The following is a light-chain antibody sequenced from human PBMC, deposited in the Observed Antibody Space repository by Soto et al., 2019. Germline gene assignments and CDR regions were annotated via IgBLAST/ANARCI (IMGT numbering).Light chain of an antibody. CDR3: SSYAGRNTFV. CDR1: SSDVGGYTY. CDR2: EVN. J-gene: IGLJ1*01. V-gene: IGLV2-8*01. Sequence: QSVLTQPPSASGSPGHSVTISCTGTSSDVGGYTYVSWYQQHPGKAPKLIIFEVNRRPSGVPDRFSASNSGNTASLTVSGLEAADEADYYCSSYAGRNTFVFGTGTKVTVL.